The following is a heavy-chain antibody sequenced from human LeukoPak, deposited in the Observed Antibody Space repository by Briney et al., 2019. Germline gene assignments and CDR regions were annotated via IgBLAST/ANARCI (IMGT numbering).Heavy chain of an antibody. D-gene: IGHD3-16*01. CDR2: INPNSGDT. Sequence: ASVKVSCKTSGYTFTAYYMHWVRQAPGQGLEWMGWINPNSGDTNYVKKFQGRVTMTRDMSIGTASMELSELKSDDTAVYYCATFAQDWGTFHYWGQGTLVTVSS. V-gene: IGHV1-2*02. CDR3: ATFAQDWGTFHY. J-gene: IGHJ4*02. CDR1: GYTFTAYY.